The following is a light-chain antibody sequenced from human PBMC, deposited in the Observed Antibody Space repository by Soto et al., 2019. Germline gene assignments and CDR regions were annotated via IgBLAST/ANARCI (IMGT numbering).Light chain of an antibody. V-gene: IGLV2-14*03. Sequence: QSALTQPASVTGSPGQSISISCIGASSDVGSSNYVSWYQQHPGKAPKLIIYDVTNRPSGVSDRFSASKSGNTASLTISGLQAEDEADYYCASSTSSDTLVFGGGTKLTVL. J-gene: IGLJ2*01. CDR2: DVT. CDR1: SSDVGSSNY. CDR3: ASSTSSDTLV.